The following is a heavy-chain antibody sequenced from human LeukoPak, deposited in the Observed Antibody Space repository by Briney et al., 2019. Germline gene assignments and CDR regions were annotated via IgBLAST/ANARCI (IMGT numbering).Heavy chain of an antibody. CDR1: GFTFSGPA. Sequence: GGSLRLSCATSGFTFSGPAMHWVRQASGKGLEWVGRIRSNFATAYAESVKGRFTISRDDSRNTAYLQMSSLKTEDTAVYYCTISDSSVYWLGYWGQGTLVTVSS. V-gene: IGHV3-73*01. CDR2: IRSNFAT. J-gene: IGHJ4*02. D-gene: IGHD3-22*01. CDR3: TISDSSVYWLGY.